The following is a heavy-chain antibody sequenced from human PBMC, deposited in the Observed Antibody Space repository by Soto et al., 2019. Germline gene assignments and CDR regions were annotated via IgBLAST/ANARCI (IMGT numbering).Heavy chain of an antibody. D-gene: IGHD2-8*01. CDR2: INAGNGNT. Sequence: ASVKVSCKASGYTFTSYAMHWVRQAPGQRLGWMGWINAGNGNTKYSQKFQGRVTITRDTSASTAYMELSSLRSEDTAVYYCARVGPNSCTNGVCYIYFDYWGQGTLVTVSS. CDR1: GYTFTSYA. V-gene: IGHV1-3*01. CDR3: ARVGPNSCTNGVCYIYFDY. J-gene: IGHJ4*02.